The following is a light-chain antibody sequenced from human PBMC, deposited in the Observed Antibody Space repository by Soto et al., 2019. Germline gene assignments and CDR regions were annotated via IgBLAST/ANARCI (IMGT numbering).Light chain of an antibody. Sequence: DIGLTQSPGTLSLSPGERATISCRASQSVSSSYLAWYQQKPGQAPRLLNDGASSRATGIPDRFSGSGSGTDFTLTISRLEPEDFAVYYCQQYGSSPWTFGQGTKVDI. V-gene: IGKV3-20*01. J-gene: IGKJ1*01. CDR1: QSVSSSY. CDR2: GAS. CDR3: QQYGSSPWT.